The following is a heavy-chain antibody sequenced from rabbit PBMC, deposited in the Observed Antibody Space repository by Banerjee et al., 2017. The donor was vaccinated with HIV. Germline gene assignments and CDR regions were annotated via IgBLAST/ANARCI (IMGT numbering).Heavy chain of an antibody. D-gene: IGHD3-1*01. Sequence: QEQLEESGGDLVKPEGSLTLTCTASGFSFSNIYYMCWVRQAPGKGLEWIGCINTGNSGTYYANWAKGRFTISKTSSTTVTLEMTSLTAADTATYFCARGSGWTGVAGLWGQGTLVTVS. CDR3: ARGSGWTGVAGL. V-gene: IGHV1S45*01. CDR2: INTGNSGT. CDR1: GFSFSNIYY. J-gene: IGHJ4*01.